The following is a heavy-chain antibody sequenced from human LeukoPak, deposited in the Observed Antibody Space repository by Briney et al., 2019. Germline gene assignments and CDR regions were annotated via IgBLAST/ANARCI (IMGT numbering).Heavy chain of an antibody. CDR2: ISAYNGNT. D-gene: IGHD3-22*01. J-gene: IGHJ6*02. CDR3: ARDYSSGFGMDV. V-gene: IGHV1-18*01. Sequence: ASVKVSCKASGYTFTSYGISWMRQAPGQGLEWMGWISAYNGNTNYAQKLQGRVTMTTDTSTSTAHMELRSLRSDDTAAYYCARDYSSGFGMDVWGQGTTDTVSS. CDR1: GYTFTSYG.